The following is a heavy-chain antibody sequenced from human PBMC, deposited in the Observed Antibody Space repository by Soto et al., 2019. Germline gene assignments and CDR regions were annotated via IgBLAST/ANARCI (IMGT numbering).Heavy chain of an antibody. V-gene: IGHV3-7*01. CDR3: ARDSHAHFDY. CDR1: GFTFSNYW. Sequence: PGGSLRLSCAASGFTFSNYWMSWVRQAPGRGLEWVASIKQDGGEKYYMDSVKGRFTISKDNAKNSLYLQLNSLRAGDTAVYYCARDSHAHFDYWAQGTLVTVSS. CDR2: IKQDGGEK. J-gene: IGHJ4*02.